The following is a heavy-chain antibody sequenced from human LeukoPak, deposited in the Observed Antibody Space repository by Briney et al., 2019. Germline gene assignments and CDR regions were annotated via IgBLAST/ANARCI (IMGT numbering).Heavy chain of an antibody. CDR2: IKQDGSEK. Sequence: GGSLRLSCAASGFTFSSYWMSCVRQSPGKGLEWVANIKQDGSEKYYVDSVKGRFTISRDNAKNSVYLQMNSLRAEDTAVYYCARPSLNTGSYFDYWGQGILVSVSS. CDR1: GFTFSSYW. V-gene: IGHV3-7*01. CDR3: ARPSLNTGSYFDY. D-gene: IGHD1-26*01. J-gene: IGHJ4*02.